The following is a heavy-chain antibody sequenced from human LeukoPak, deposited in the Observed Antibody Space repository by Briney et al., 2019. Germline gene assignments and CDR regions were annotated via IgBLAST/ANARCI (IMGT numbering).Heavy chain of an antibody. CDR1: GGSISSYY. J-gene: IGHJ4*02. CDR3: ATLTTVVTAYYFDY. Sequence: SETLSLTCTVSGGSISSYYWSWIRRPPGKGLEWIGYIYHSGSTDYNPSIKSRVTISVDTSKSQFSLKLTSVTAADTAVYYCATLTTVVTAYYFDYWGQGTLATVSS. V-gene: IGHV4-4*09. D-gene: IGHD4-23*01. CDR2: IYHSGST.